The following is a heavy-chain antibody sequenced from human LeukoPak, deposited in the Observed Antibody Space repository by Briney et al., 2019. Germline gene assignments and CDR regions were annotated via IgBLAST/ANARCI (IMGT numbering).Heavy chain of an antibody. CDR3: ARLIWGPPVPYFDY. D-gene: IGHD3-16*01. CDR1: GGSISSFY. Sequence: KPSETLSLTCTVSGGSISSFYWSWIRQPPGKGLEWIGYIYYSGSTNYNPSLKSRVTISVDTSKNQFSLKLSSVTAADTAVYYCARLIWGPPVPYFDYWGQGTLVTVSS. V-gene: IGHV4-59*08. J-gene: IGHJ4*02. CDR2: IYYSGST.